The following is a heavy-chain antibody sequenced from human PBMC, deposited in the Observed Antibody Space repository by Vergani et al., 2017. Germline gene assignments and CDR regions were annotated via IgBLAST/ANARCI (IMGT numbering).Heavy chain of an antibody. CDR2: IRSKAYGQAT. CDR1: GFTFGYYA. D-gene: IGHD3-3*01. V-gene: IGHV3-49*03. Sequence: EVQLVESGGDLVQPGRSLRLSCTASGFTFGYYAMDWFRQAPGQGLEWVGGIRSKAYGQATIYAASVKGRFTISRDDSKSIAYLQMNSLRAEDTAVYYCARDSRTADYDFWSGDAFDIWGQGTMVTVSS. CDR3: ARDSRTADYDFWSGDAFDI. J-gene: IGHJ3*02.